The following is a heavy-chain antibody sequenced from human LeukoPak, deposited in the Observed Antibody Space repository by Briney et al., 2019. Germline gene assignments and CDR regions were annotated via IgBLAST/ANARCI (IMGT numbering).Heavy chain of an antibody. CDR1: GGSFSSYY. J-gene: IGHJ5*02. Sequence: KPSETLSLTCAVYGGSFSSYYWSWIRQPPGKGLEWIGEINHSGSTNYNPSLKSRVTISVDTSKNQFSLKLSSVTAADTAVYYCARDWVKSGFDPWGQGTLVTVFS. D-gene: IGHD7-27*01. V-gene: IGHV4-34*01. CDR2: INHSGST. CDR3: ARDWVKSGFDP.